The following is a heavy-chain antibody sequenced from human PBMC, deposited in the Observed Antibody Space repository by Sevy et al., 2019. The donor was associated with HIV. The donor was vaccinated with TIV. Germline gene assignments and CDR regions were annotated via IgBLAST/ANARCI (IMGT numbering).Heavy chain of an antibody. CDR3: ARRNDSDM. CDR2: VYYTGGT. J-gene: IGHJ3*02. CDR1: GGSINSDH. V-gene: IGHV4-59*08. Sequence: SETLSITCTVSGGSINSDHWNWIRQPPGKGLEWIGYVYYTGGTNYNPSLKNRVTISVDRTKNQFSLKLTSVTAADTAVYYCARRNDSDMWGQGTMVTVSS. D-gene: IGHD2-21*02.